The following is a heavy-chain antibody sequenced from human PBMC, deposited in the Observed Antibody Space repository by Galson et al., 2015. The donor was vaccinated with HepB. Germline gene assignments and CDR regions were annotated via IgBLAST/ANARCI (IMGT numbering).Heavy chain of an antibody. V-gene: IGHV3-33*01. CDR3: ARDAAGWNDGRHNYYQSYVDV. Sequence: SLRLSCAASGFTFTTYGIHWIRQAPGKGLEWVAFIYYDGRHKNYTDSVKGRFTVSRDSSKNTLYLQMNSLRTEDTALYFCARDAAGWNDGRHNYYQSYVDVWGKGTTVTVS. J-gene: IGHJ6*03. CDR1: GFTFTTYG. D-gene: IGHD1-1*01. CDR2: IYYDGRHK.